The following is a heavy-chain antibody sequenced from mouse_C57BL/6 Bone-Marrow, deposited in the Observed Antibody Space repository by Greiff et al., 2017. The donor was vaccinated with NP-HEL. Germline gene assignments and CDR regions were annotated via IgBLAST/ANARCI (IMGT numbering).Heavy chain of an antibody. Sequence: EVKVVESGPVLVKPGASVKMSCKASGYTFTDYYMNWVKQSHGKSLEWIGVINPYNGGTSYNQKFKGKATLTVDKSSSTAYMELNSLTSEDSAVYYCARADYSNYPYWGQGTLVTVSA. CDR1: GYTFTDYY. D-gene: IGHD2-5*01. CDR3: ARADYSNYPY. V-gene: IGHV1-19*01. J-gene: IGHJ3*01. CDR2: INPYNGGT.